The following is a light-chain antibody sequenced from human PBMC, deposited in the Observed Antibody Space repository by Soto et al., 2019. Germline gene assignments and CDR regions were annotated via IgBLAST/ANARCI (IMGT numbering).Light chain of an antibody. V-gene: IGLV2-11*01. CDR1: SSDVGGYNY. CDR3: CSYEGRDTCYV. Sequence: QSALTQPLSVSGSPGESVTISCTGTSSDVGGYNYVSWYQQHPGKAPKLMIYDVSKRPSGVHDRFSGSKSGNTASLTISGLQDEDEADYYCCSYEGRDTCYVLGTGTKLTV. CDR2: DVS. J-gene: IGLJ1*01.